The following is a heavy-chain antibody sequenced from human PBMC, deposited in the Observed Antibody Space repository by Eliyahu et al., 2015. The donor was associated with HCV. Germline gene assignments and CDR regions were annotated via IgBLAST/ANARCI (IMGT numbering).Heavy chain of an antibody. J-gene: IGHJ6*02. CDR2: IIPIFGTA. CDR1: GGTFSSYA. D-gene: IGHD2-2*01. Sequence: SGGTFSSYAISWVRQAPGQGLEWMGGIIPIFGTANYAQKFQGRVTITADESTSTAYMELSSLRSEDTAVYYCARVSEEGVVVPAATNYYGMDVWGQGTTVTVSS. CDR3: ARVSEEGVVVPAATNYYGMDV. V-gene: IGHV1-69*01.